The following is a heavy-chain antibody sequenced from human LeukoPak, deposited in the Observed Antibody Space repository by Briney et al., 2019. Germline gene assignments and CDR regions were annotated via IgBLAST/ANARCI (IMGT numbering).Heavy chain of an antibody. Sequence: ASVKVSCKASGYTFTSYYMHWVRQAPGQGLEWMGWINPNSGGTNYAQKFQGRVTMTRDTSISTAYMELSRLRSDDTAVYYCARWAYSSSSRAHWGQGTLVTVSS. CDR1: GYTFTSYY. CDR3: ARWAYSSSSRAH. J-gene: IGHJ4*02. CDR2: INPNSGGT. V-gene: IGHV1-2*02. D-gene: IGHD6-6*01.